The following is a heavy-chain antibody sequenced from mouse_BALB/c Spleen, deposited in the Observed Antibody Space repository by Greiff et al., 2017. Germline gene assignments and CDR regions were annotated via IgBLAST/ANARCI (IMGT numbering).Heavy chain of an antibody. Sequence: VQVVESGPGLVAPSQSLSITCTVSGFSLTGYGVNWVRQPPGKGLEWLGMIWGDGSTDYNSALKSRLSISKDNSKSQVFLKMNSLQTDDTARYYCARVYYDYDDYAMDYWGQGTSVTVSS. CDR2: IWGDGST. CDR3: ARVYYDYDDYAMDY. V-gene: IGHV2-6-7*01. D-gene: IGHD2-4*01. J-gene: IGHJ4*01. CDR1: GFSLTGYG.